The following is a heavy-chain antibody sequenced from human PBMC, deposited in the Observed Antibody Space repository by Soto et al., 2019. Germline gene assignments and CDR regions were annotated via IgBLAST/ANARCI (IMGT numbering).Heavy chain of an antibody. CDR2: IDPSDSYT. V-gene: IGHV5-10-1*01. D-gene: IGHD3-3*01. CDR1: GYSFTSYW. CDR3: ARHEGDLWSGSPLCIDY. Sequence: GESLKISCKGSGYSFTSYWISWVRQMPGKGLEWMGRIDPSDSYTNYSPSFQGHVTISADKSISTAYLQLSSLKAPDTAMYYCARHEGDLWSGSPLCIDYWGQGTLVTVSS. J-gene: IGHJ4*02.